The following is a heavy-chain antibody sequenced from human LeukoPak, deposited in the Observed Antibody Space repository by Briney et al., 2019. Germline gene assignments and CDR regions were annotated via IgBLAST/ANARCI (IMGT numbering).Heavy chain of an antibody. J-gene: IGHJ4*02. CDR1: GGSFSGYY. D-gene: IGHD5-24*01. CDR2: INHSGST. CDR3: ARGRDGTGGY. V-gene: IGHV4-34*01. Sequence: SETLSLTCAVYGGSFSGYYWSWIRHPPGKGLEWIGEINHSGSTNYNPSLKSRVTISVDTSKNQFSLKLSSVTAADTAVYYCARGRDGTGGYWGQGTLVTVSS.